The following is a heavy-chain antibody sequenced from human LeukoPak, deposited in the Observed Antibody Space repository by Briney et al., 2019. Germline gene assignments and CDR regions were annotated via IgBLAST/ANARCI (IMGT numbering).Heavy chain of an antibody. V-gene: IGHV4-34*01. D-gene: IGHD1-26*01. CDR1: GGSFSGYY. J-gene: IGHJ4*02. CDR2: INHSGST. CDR3: ARGRGGSHDFDY. Sequence: SETLSLICAVYGGSFSGYYWSWIRQPPGKGLEWIGEINHSGSTNYNPSLKSRVTISVDTSKNQFSLKLSSVTAADTAVHYCARGRGGSHDFDYWGQGTLVTVSS.